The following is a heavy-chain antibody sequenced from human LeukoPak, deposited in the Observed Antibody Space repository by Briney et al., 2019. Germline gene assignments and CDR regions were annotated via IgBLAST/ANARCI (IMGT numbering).Heavy chain of an antibody. V-gene: IGHV4-31*03. CDR3: ASYSSTYSKAFDY. Sequence: TLSLTCTVSGGSISSGGYYWSWIRQHPGKGLEWIGYVYYSGSTYYNPSLKSRVTISVDTSKNQFSLRLSSVTAADTAVYYCASYSSTYSKAFDYWGQGSLVTVSS. D-gene: IGHD3-22*01. J-gene: IGHJ4*02. CDR2: VYYSGST. CDR1: GGSISSGGYY.